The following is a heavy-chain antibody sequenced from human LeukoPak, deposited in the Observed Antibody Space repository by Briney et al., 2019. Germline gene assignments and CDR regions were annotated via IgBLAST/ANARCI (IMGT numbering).Heavy chain of an antibody. V-gene: IGHV1-2*02. J-gene: IGHJ6*02. D-gene: IGHD3-3*01. CDR2: INPNSGGT. CDR1: GYTFTGYY. Sequence: ASVKVSCKASGYTFTGYYMHWVRQAPGQGLEWMGWINPNSGGTNYAQKFQGRVTMTRDTSISTAYMELGRLRSDDTAVYYCARADTIFGVVIIPVYYYYGMDVWGQGTTVTVSS. CDR3: ARADTIFGVVIIPVYYYYGMDV.